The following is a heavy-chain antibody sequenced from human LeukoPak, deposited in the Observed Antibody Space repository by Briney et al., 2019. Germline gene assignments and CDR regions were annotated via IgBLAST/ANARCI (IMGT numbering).Heavy chain of an antibody. CDR2: IYYSGST. D-gene: IGHD6-13*01. V-gene: IGHV4-59*08. Sequence: PSETLSLTCTVSGGSISSYCWSWIRQPPGKGLEWIGYIYYSGSTNYNPSLKSRVTISVDTSKNQFSLKLSSVTAADTAVYYCASLGESSSRVYWGQGTLVTVSS. J-gene: IGHJ4*02. CDR3: ASLGESSSRVY. CDR1: GGSISSYC.